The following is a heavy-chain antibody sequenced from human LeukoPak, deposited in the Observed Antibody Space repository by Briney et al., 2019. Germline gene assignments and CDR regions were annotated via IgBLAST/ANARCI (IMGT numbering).Heavy chain of an antibody. Sequence: ASVKVSCKVSGYTLTELSMHWVRHTPGKGLEWMGGFDPEDGETIYAQKFQGRVTMTEDTSTDTAYMELSSLRSEDTAVYYCATRASPQLNLYYFDYWGQGTLVTVSS. D-gene: IGHD2-2*01. CDR3: ATRASPQLNLYYFDY. J-gene: IGHJ4*02. CDR2: FDPEDGET. CDR1: GYTLTELS. V-gene: IGHV1-24*01.